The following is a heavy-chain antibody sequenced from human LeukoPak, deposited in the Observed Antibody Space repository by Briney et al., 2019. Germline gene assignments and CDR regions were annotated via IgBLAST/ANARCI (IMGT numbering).Heavy chain of an antibody. CDR3: ARDPPYYDYVWGSYRYLDY. J-gene: IGHJ4*02. CDR1: GFTFSSYW. V-gene: IGHV3-7*01. CDR2: IKQDGSEK. Sequence: GGSLRLSCAASGFTFSSYWMSWVRQAPGKGLEWVANIKQDGSEKYYVDSVKGRFTISRDNAKNSLYLQMNSLRAEDTAVYYCARDPPYYDYVWGSYRYLDYWGQGTLVTVSS. D-gene: IGHD3-16*02.